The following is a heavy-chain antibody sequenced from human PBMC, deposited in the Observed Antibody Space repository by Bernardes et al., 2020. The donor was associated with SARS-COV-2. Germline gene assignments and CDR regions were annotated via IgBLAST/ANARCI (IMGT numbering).Heavy chain of an antibody. CDR1: GFTFSSFS. J-gene: IGHJ5*02. CDR2: IRGTSGII. Sequence: GGSLRLSCAASGFTFSSFSMNWVRQAPGKGLEWVSYIRGTSGIIYYADSVKGRFTISRDNAKNSLYLQMNSLRDEDKAVYYCARARGYTSGPPNWFDPWGQGTLVTVSS. V-gene: IGHV3-48*02. CDR3: ARARGYTSGPPNWFDP. D-gene: IGHD5-18*01.